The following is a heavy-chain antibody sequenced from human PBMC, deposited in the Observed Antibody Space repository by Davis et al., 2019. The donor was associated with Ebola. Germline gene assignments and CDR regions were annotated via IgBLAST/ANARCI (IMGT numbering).Heavy chain of an antibody. Sequence: PGGSLRLSCAASGFTFSSYGMHWVRQAPGKGLEWVAVIWYDGSNKYYADSVKGRFTISRDNSKNTLYLQMNSPRAEDTAVYYCARVRPYGLIDYWGQGTLVAVSS. V-gene: IGHV3-33*01. J-gene: IGHJ4*02. CDR1: GFTFSSYG. CDR3: ARVRPYGLIDY. D-gene: IGHD4-17*01. CDR2: IWYDGSNK.